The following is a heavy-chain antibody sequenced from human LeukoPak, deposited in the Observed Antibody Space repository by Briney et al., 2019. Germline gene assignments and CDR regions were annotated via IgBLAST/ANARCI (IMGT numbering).Heavy chain of an antibody. V-gene: IGHV3-30*18. Sequence: GGSLRLSCAASGFTFSNYGMRWVRQAPGKGLEWVAVISYDESDKYYADPVKGRFTISRDNSKNTLYLQMNSLRPEDTAVYYCAKGVVAATNAAYYGMDVRGQGTTVTVSS. D-gene: IGHD2-15*01. CDR1: GFTFSNYG. CDR3: AKGVVAATNAAYYGMDV. CDR2: ISYDESDK. J-gene: IGHJ6*02.